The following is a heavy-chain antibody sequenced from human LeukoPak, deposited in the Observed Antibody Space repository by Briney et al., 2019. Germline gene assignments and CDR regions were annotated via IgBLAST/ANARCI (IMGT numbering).Heavy chain of an antibody. Sequence: SVKVSCKASGGTFSSYAVSWVRQAPGQGLEWMGGIIPIFGTANYAQKFQGRVTITADKSTSTAYMELSSLRSEDTAVYYCAKDVRPAALYYMDVWGKGTTVTVSS. D-gene: IGHD2-2*01. J-gene: IGHJ6*03. CDR1: GGTFSSYA. CDR2: IIPIFGTA. V-gene: IGHV1-69*06. CDR3: AKDVRPAALYYMDV.